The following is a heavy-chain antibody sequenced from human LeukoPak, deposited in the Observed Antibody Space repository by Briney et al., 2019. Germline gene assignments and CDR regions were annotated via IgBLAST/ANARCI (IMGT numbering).Heavy chain of an antibody. J-gene: IGHJ6*02. CDR1: GGSISSYY. V-gene: IGHV4-59*08. CDR2: IYYSGST. CDR3: ASLLHTRYCSGGSCYSAFAGMDV. D-gene: IGHD2-15*01. Sequence: PSETLSLTCTVSGGSISSYYWSWIRQPPGKGLEWIGYIYYSGSTNYNPSLKSRVTISVDTSKNQFSLKLSFVTAADTAVYYCASLLHTRYCSGGSCYSAFAGMDVWGQGTTVTVSS.